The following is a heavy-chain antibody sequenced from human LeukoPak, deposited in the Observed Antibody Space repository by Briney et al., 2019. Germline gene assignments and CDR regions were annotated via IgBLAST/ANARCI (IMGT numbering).Heavy chain of an antibody. Sequence: SSETLSLTCAVSGGSISSYYWSWIRQPPGKGLEWIGYIYTSGSTNYNPSLKSRVTISVDTSKNQFSLLLDSVTPEDTAVYYCARYGGSSQPTVFDHWGQGTLVTVSS. D-gene: IGHD2-15*01. CDR2: IYTSGST. CDR1: GGSISSYY. V-gene: IGHV4-4*09. J-gene: IGHJ4*02. CDR3: ARYGGSSQPTVFDH.